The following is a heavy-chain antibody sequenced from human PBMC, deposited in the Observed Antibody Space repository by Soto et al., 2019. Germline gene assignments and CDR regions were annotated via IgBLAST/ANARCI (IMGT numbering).Heavy chain of an antibody. V-gene: IGHV3-11*01. CDR2: ISHSGRTI. J-gene: IGHJ4*02. CDR1: GLTFSDYY. D-gene: IGHD6-19*01. CDR3: ASPPEAAHSSGLYVVYY. Sequence: QVQLVESGGGLVKPGWSLRLSCAASGLTFSDYYMSWIRQAPGKGLEWVSYISHSGRTIYYADSVQGRFTVSRDNAKNSLFLQMNSLRAEDTAVYYCASPPEAAHSSGLYVVYYWGPGTLVTVSS.